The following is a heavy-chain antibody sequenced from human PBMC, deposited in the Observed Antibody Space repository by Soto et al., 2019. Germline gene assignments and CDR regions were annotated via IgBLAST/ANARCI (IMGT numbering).Heavy chain of an antibody. CDR2: ISTYNGDT. J-gene: IGHJ6*02. CDR1: GYTFSTSG. D-gene: IGHD1-26*01. Sequence: ASVKVSCKASGYTFSTSGMSWLRQAPGQGLEWMGWISTYNGDTNDAPKFQDRVTMTSDTSTSTVYMELRSLRSDDTAVYYCARDRAPGWAYYYGMDVWGQGTTVTVS. V-gene: IGHV1-18*01. CDR3: ARDRAPGWAYYYGMDV.